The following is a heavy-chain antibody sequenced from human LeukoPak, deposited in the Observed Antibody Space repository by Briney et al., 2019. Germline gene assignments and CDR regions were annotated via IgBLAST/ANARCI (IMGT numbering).Heavy chain of an antibody. V-gene: IGHV4-59*01. CDR1: GGSISSYY. Sequence: SETLSLACTVSGGSISSYYWSWIRQPPGKGLEWIGYIYYSGSTNYNPSLKSRVTMSVDTSKNQLSLKLSSVTAADTAVYYCATMVQGIYTYFGSWGQGNLVAVSS. D-gene: IGHD3-10*01. J-gene: IGHJ4*02. CDR2: IYYSGST. CDR3: ATMVQGIYTYFGS.